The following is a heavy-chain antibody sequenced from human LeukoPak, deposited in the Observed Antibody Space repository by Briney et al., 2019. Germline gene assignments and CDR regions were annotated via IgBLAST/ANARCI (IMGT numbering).Heavy chain of an antibody. J-gene: IGHJ6*04. D-gene: IGHD2-21*01. CDR1: GFTSSSSE. V-gene: IGHV3-48*03. CDR2: ISSSGSTK. Sequence: SGGSLRLSCAASGFTSSSSEMNWVRQAPGKGLEWISYISSSGSTKYYADSVKGRFTISRDNAKNSLYLQLNSLRAEDTAVYYCARGDGGYYYGMDVWGKGTTVTVSS. CDR3: ARGDGGYYYGMDV.